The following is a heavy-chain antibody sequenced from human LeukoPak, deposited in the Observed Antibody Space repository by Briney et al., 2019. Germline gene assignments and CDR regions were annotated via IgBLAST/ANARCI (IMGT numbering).Heavy chain of an antibody. CDR1: GVSISSYY. Sequence: PSETLSLTCPVSGVSISSYYWSWIRQTPGKGLEWIGFVDYSGSANYNPSLKSRVTISVDTSKTQFSLKLSSVTAADTAVYYCASGSSGYYYFDYWGQGTLVTVSS. CDR3: ASGSSGYYYFDY. J-gene: IGHJ4*02. D-gene: IGHD3-22*01. CDR2: VDYSGSA. V-gene: IGHV4-59*01.